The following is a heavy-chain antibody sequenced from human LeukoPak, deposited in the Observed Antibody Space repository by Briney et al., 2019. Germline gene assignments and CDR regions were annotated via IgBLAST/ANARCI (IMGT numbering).Heavy chain of an antibody. CDR3: ATVKPSSGFSASFDY. CDR1: GGSISSYY. V-gene: IGHV4-39*07. J-gene: IGHJ4*02. Sequence: SETLSLTCTVSGGSISSYYWGWIRQPPGKGLEWIGSIHYSGITYYNLSLKSQVTISVDTSKNQFSLKLSSVTAADTAVYYCATVKPSSGFSASFDYWGQGILVTVSS. CDR2: IHYSGIT. D-gene: IGHD3-22*01.